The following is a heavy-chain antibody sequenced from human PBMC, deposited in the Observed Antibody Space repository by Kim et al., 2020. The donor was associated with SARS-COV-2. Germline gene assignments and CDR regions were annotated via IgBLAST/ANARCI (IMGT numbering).Heavy chain of an antibody. Sequence: GGSLRLSCAASGFTVSSNYMSWVRQAPGKGLEWVSVIYSGGSTYYADSVKGRFTISRDNSKNTLYLQMNSLRAEDTAVYYCASRYGSGGYQKYYYYGMDVWGQGTTVTVSS. J-gene: IGHJ6*02. CDR3: ASRYGSGGYQKYYYYGMDV. D-gene: IGHD3-10*01. CDR1: GFTVSSNY. CDR2: IYSGGST. V-gene: IGHV3-66*01.